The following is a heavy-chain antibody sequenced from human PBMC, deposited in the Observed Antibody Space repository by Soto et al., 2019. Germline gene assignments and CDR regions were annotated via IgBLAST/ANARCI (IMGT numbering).Heavy chain of an antibody. CDR2: INYRGTT. CDR3: ARDAPGEAPY. J-gene: IGHJ4*02. CDR1: GGSITNGDYY. Sequence: VQLQESGPGLVRPSQTLSLTCTVSGGSITNGDYYWNWIRQHPGKGLEWIGYINYRGTTFYNPSLKSRVFISVETSNTQFSLNLSSVTAADTAVYFCARDAPGEAPYWGQGTLVSVSS. V-gene: IGHV4-31*03. D-gene: IGHD2-2*01.